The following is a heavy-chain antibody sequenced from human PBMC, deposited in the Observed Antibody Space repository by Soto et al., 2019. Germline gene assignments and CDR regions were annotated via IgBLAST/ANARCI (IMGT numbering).Heavy chain of an antibody. CDR3: ARQDVHRQHNWSEP. CDR2: IYYSGST. Sequence: SDTLSLPCTVSGGSISSIIYYWGWIRQPPGKGLEWIGSIYYSGSTYYNPSLKSRVTISVDTSKNQFSLKLSSVTAADTAVYYCARQDVHRQHNWSEPWGQGTLVTGSS. V-gene: IGHV4-39*01. J-gene: IGHJ5*02. CDR1: GGSISSIIYY. D-gene: IGHD1-1*01.